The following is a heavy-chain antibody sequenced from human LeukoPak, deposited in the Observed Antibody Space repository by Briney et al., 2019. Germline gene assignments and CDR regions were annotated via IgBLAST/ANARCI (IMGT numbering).Heavy chain of an antibody. CDR2: IKQDGSEK. J-gene: IGHJ4*02. D-gene: IGHD3-10*01. CDR1: GLTFSSYA. CDR3: ALHYYYGSGSYSIDY. V-gene: IGHV3-7*01. Sequence: GGSLRLSCAASGLTFSSYAMNWVRQAPGKGLEWVANIKQDGSEKYYVDSVKGRFTISRDNAKNSLYLQMNSLRAEDTAVYYCALHYYYGSGSYSIDYWGQGTLVTVSS.